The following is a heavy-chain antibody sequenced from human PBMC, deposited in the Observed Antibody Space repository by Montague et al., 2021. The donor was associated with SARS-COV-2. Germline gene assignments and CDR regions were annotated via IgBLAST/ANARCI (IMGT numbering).Heavy chain of an antibody. CDR2: INHSGST. Sequence: SETLSLTCAVYGGSFSGYYWSWIRQPPGKGLEWIGEINHSGSTNYNPSLKSRVTISVDTSKNQFSLKLSSVTAADTAVYYCARGLLEPLEYWGQGTLVTVSS. D-gene: IGHD1-14*01. J-gene: IGHJ4*02. V-gene: IGHV4-34*01. CDR3: ARGLLEPLEY. CDR1: GGSFSGYY.